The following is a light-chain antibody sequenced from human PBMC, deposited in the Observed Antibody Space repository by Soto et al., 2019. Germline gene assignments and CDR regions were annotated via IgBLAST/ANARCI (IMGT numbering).Light chain of an antibody. CDR1: QSVISNY. Sequence: ERVLAQSPGILSLSPGEVATLSCRSSQSVISNYLAWYQKKPGQAPRLLIYGASSRATGIPDRFSGSGSGTDFTFSISRLEPEDCAVYYCQTYDTSPYSFGQGTNLEIK. CDR3: QTYDTSPYS. J-gene: IGKJ2*03. V-gene: IGKV3-20*01. CDR2: GAS.